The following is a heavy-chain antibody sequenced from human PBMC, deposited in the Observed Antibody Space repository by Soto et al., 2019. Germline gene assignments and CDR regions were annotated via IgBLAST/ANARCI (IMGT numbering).Heavy chain of an antibody. CDR3: ARHHSPTKSETWFDP. CDR2: ISTYSGDT. CDR1: GYTFFTYD. J-gene: IGHJ5*02. V-gene: IGHV1-18*01. Sequence: QVHLVQSGVEVKTPGASVKVSCQASGYTFFTYDISWVRQAPGQGLEWMGWISTYSGDTKYAQKFQGRVTMTTDTATTAAYLELRSLRSDDAAGYYCARHHSPTKSETWFDPWGQGTLVTVSS. D-gene: IGHD4-4*01.